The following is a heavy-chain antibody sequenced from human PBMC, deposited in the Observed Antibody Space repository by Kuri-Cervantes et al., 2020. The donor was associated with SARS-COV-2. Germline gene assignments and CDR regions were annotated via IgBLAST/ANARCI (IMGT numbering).Heavy chain of an antibody. D-gene: IGHD6-19*01. CDR3: ARGAGISGWFD. CDR2: ISSSSSYT. J-gene: IGHJ4*02. Sequence: GESLKISCAASGFTFSDYYMSWIRQAPGKGLEWVSYISSSSSYTNYADSVKGGFTNYSDNAKNSLYLQMNSQRAEDTVVYYCARGAGISGWFDWGQGTLVTVSS. CDR1: GFTFSDYY. V-gene: IGHV3-11*05.